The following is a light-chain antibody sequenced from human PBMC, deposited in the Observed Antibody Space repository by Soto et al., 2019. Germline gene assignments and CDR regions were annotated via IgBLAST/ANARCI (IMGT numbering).Light chain of an antibody. CDR2: GAS. V-gene: IGKV3-20*01. CDR3: QQYGSLPYT. Sequence: EIVLTQSPGTLSLSPGERGTLSCRASQSVSNSYLAWYQQKPGQAPRLLIYGASSRATGIPDRFSGRGSGTDFTLTISRLEPEDFAVYYCQQYGSLPYTFGQGTKLEIK. J-gene: IGKJ2*01. CDR1: QSVSNSY.